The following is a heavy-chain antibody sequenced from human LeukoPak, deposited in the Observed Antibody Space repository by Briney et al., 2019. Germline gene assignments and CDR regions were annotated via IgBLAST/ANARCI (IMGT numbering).Heavy chain of an antibody. Sequence: SETLSLTCTVSGGSIRSSSYYWGWIRQPPGKGLEWIGSIYYSGSTYYNASLKSRGTISVDTSKNQFSLELNSVTAADTAVYFCARQVVAVAGTGYFDYWGQGTLVTVSS. CDR2: IYYSGST. J-gene: IGHJ4*02. D-gene: IGHD6-19*01. CDR1: GGSIRSSSYY. V-gene: IGHV4-39*01. CDR3: ARQVVAVAGTGYFDY.